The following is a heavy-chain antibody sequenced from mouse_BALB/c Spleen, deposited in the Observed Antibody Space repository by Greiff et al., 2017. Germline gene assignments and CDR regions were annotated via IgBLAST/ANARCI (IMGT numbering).Heavy chain of an antibody. CDR1: GFTFTDYY. CDR3: ARGGYAMDY. J-gene: IGHJ4*01. Sequence: EVQGVESGGGLVQPGGSLRLSCATSGFTFTDYYMSWVRQPPGKALEWLGFIRNKANGYTTEYSASVKGRFTISRDTSQSILYLRMNTLRAEDSATYYCARGGYAMDYWGQGTSVTVSS. CDR2: IRNKANGYTT. V-gene: IGHV7-3*02.